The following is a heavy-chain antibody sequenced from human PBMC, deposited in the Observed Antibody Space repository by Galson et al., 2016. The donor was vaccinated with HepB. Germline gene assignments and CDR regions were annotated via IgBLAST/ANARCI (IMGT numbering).Heavy chain of an antibody. CDR1: GYSFTSNW. CDR3: ARTPSSSLSRWAYFDY. CDR2: IYPGDSDT. D-gene: IGHD6-13*01. J-gene: IGHJ4*02. V-gene: IGHV5-51*01. Sequence: QSGAEVKKPGESLKISCKGSGYSFTSNWIGWVRQLPGKGLEWMGIIYPGDSDTRYSPSFQGQVTISADKSISTAYLQWSSLKASDTAMYYCARTPSSSLSRWAYFDYWGQGTLVTVSS.